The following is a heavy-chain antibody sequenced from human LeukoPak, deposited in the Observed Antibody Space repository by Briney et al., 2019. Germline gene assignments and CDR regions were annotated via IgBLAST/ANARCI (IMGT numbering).Heavy chain of an antibody. CDR1: GFTFDDYA. CDR3: AKEKRCGGNDRDAFDI. Sequence: PGGSLRLSCAASGFTFDDYAMHWVRHAPGKGLEWVSLISGDGGSTYYADSVKGRFTISRDNSKNSLYLQMNSLRTEDTGMYYCAKEKRCGGNDRDAFDIWGQGTMVTVSS. D-gene: IGHD2-15*01. V-gene: IGHV3-43*02. J-gene: IGHJ3*02. CDR2: ISGDGGST.